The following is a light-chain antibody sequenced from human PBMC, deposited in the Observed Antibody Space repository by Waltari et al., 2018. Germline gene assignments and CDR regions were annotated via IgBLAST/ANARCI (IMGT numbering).Light chain of an antibody. CDR3: QVWDGDSDHRV. Sequence: SYVLTQPPSVSVAPGKTARITCGGDNIGGKTVHWYQQKAGQAPVLVIYYDSDRPSGIPERFSGSNSGNTATLTIIRVEAGDEADYYCQVWDGDSDHRVFGGGTKLTVL. CDR2: YDS. CDR1: NIGGKT. V-gene: IGLV3-21*04. J-gene: IGLJ2*01.